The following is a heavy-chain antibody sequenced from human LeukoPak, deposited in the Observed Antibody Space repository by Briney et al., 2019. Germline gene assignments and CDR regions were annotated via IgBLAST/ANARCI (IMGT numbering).Heavy chain of an antibody. CDR2: IYYSGST. D-gene: IGHD3-22*01. CDR1: GGSINSSPYY. CDR3: ARRSADKNDAFDI. Sequence: SETLSLTCTVSGGSINSSPYYWGWIRQPPGKGLEWIGTIYYSGSTYYNLSFKSRITISVDTSKNQFSLKLSSVTAADTAVYYCARRSADKNDAFDIWGQGTMVTVSS. V-gene: IGHV4-39*01. J-gene: IGHJ3*02.